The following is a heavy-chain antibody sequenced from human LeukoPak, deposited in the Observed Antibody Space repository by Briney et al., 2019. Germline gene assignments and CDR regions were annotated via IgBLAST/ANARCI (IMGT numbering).Heavy chain of an antibody. J-gene: IGHJ1*01. CDR1: GLTFSSYS. CDR3: ASAPFGSIEYFQH. V-gene: IGHV3-21*01. D-gene: IGHD3-16*01. CDR2: ISSSSSYI. Sequence: GGSLRLSCTASGLTFSSYSTSWVRQAPGKGLEWVSSISSSSSYIYYADSVKGRFTISRDNAKNSLYLQMNSLRAEDTAVYYCASAPFGSIEYFQHWGQGTLVTVSS.